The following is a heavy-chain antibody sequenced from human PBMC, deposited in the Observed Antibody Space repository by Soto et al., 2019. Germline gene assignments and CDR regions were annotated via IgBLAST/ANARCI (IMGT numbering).Heavy chain of an antibody. D-gene: IGHD6-13*01. V-gene: IGHV3-49*03. CDR2: IRSKTYGGTT. CDR1: GFTFGDYA. J-gene: IGHJ4*02. Sequence: GGSLRLSCTASGFTFGDYAMSWFRQAPGKGLEWVGFIRSKTYGGTTEYAASVKGRFTISRDDSKSIAYLQMNSLKTEDTAVYYCTRGKQLDGFYYFDYWGQGTLVTVSS. CDR3: TRGKQLDGFYYFDY.